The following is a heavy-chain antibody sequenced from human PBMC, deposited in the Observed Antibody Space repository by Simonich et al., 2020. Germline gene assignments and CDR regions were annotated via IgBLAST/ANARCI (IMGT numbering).Heavy chain of an antibody. CDR1: GFTFSSYA. D-gene: IGHD3-22*01. CDR2: ISGSGGST. Sequence: GGGLVQPGGSLRLSCAASGFTFSSYAMSWVRRAPGKGREWVSAISGSGGSTYYADSVKGRFTISRDNSKNTLYLQMNSLRAEDTAVYYCAKDLGERITMIVVVIDAFDIWGQGTMVTVSS. CDR3: AKDLGERITMIVVVIDAFDI. J-gene: IGHJ3*02. V-gene: IGHV3-23*01.